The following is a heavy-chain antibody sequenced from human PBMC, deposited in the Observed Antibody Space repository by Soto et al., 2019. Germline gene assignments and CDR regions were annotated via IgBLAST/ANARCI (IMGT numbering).Heavy chain of an antibody. CDR3: AKDLGYCTNGVCYSSDY. CDR1: GFTFSSYG. Sequence: HPGGSLRLSCAASGFTFSSYGMHWVRQAPGKGLEWVAVISYDGSNKYYADSVKGRFTISRDNSKNTLYLQMNSLRAEDTAVYYCAKDLGYCTNGVCYSSDYWGQGTLVTVSS. V-gene: IGHV3-30*18. J-gene: IGHJ4*02. CDR2: ISYDGSNK. D-gene: IGHD2-8*01.